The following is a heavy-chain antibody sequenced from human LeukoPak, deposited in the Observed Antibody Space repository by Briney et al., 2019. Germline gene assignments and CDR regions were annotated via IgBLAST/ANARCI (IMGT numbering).Heavy chain of an antibody. CDR3: ARADMATMALFDY. V-gene: IGHV1-69*04. Sequence: VASVKVSCKASGGTFTSYAISWVRQAPGQGLEWMGRIIPILGIANYAQKFQGRVTITADKSTSTAYMELSSLRSEDTAVYYCARADMATMALFDYWGQGTLVTVSS. J-gene: IGHJ4*02. CDR1: GGTFTSYA. CDR2: IIPILGIA. D-gene: IGHD5-12*01.